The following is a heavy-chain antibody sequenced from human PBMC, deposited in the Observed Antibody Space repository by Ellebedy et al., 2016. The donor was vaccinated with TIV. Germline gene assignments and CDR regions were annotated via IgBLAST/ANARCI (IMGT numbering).Heavy chain of an antibody. D-gene: IGHD1-14*01. CDR3: ARGKSGTYIHHAFDS. J-gene: IGHJ4*02. V-gene: IGHV3-23*01. CDR1: GFTFSSYS. Sequence: GESLKISCAASGFTFSSYSMNCVRQAPGKGLEWVSGFGVSGDTTYYADSVKGRFTVSRDNSRNTLYMQMTSLGADDTAIYYCARGKSGTYIHHAFDSWGRGTLVTVSS. CDR2: FGVSGDTT.